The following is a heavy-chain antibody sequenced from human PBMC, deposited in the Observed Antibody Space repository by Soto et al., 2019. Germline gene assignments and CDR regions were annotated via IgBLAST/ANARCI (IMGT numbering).Heavy chain of an antibody. D-gene: IGHD2-2*01. CDR3: ARDGGYCSSTSCYGSGIDY. CDR2: IWNDGSNK. J-gene: IGHJ4*02. Sequence: QVQLVESGGGVVQPGRSLRFSCAASGFTFSSYGMHWVRQAPGKGLEWVAVIWNDGSNKYYADCVKGRFTISRDNSKNTLYLQMNSLRAEDTAVYYCARDGGYCSSTSCYGSGIDYWGQGTLVTVSS. V-gene: IGHV3-33*01. CDR1: GFTFSSYG.